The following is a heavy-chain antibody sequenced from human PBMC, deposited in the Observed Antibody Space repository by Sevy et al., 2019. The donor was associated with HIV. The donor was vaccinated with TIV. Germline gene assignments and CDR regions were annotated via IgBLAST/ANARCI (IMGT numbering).Heavy chain of an antibody. CDR2: ISSSGSSI. J-gene: IGHJ5*02. V-gene: IGHV3-48*03. CDR3: TRNGGAFDNGFDP. CDR1: GFTFSSYD. D-gene: IGHD2-8*01. Sequence: GGSLRLSCTASGFTFSSYDMNWVRQAPGKGLEWVSKISSSGSSIYYADSVKGRFTISRDNAKNSLNLQMNSLSAEDTADYYCTRNGGAFDNGFDPWGQGTLVTVSS.